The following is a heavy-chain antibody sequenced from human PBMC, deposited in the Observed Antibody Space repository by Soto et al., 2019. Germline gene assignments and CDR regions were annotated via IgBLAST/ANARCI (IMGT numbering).Heavy chain of an antibody. CDR1: GDSVSSNSAA. V-gene: IGHV6-1*01. D-gene: IGHD6-13*01. CDR2: TYYRSKGFN. J-gene: IGHJ4*02. Sequence: SQTLSLSCAISGDSVSSNSAARNWIRQSPSGGLEWLGRTYYRSKGFNNYALSVKSRITINPDTSKNQFSLQLNSVTPEDTAVYYCARGYQGFDYWGQGTLVTVSS. CDR3: ARGYQGFDY.